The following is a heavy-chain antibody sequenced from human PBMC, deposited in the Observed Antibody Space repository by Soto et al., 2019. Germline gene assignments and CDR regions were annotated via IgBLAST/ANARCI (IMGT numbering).Heavy chain of an antibody. D-gene: IGHD4-17*01. CDR2: MDPKSGDT. J-gene: IGHJ5*01. CDR1: GYSFTGYD. Sequence: VQLVQSGAEVKKPGASVKVSCKASGYSFTGYDINWVRQATGQGLEWMGWMDPKSGDTGYAQKFEVRLTMTRDTSTNPAFIELTSLRSEDTAGYVFALYGDRGSRGDTWGHGTLVAVAS. CDR3: ALYGDRGSRGDT. V-gene: IGHV1-8*01.